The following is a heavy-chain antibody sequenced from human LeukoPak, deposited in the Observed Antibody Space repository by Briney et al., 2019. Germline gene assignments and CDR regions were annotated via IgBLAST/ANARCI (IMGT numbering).Heavy chain of an antibody. CDR2: ISGSGGST. D-gene: IGHD3-9*01. Sequence: GGSLRLSCAASGFTFSSYAMSWVRQAPGKGLGWVSAISGSGGSTYYADSVKGRFTISRDNSKNTLYLQMNSLRAEDTAVYYCAKDSRANRYLDWLSHFDYWGQGTLVTVSS. CDR1: GFTFSSYA. CDR3: AKDSRANRYLDWLSHFDY. J-gene: IGHJ4*02. V-gene: IGHV3-23*01.